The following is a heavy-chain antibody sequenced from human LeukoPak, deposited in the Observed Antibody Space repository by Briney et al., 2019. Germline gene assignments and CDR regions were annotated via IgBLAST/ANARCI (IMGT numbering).Heavy chain of an antibody. Sequence: GGSLRLSCAASGFIFSSHWMSWVRQAPGKGLKWVASIKEDGSEKSYMDSAKGRFTISRDNAKNSLYLQMNSLRAEDTAVYYCARGDGPGVVRYYMDVWGKGTTVTVSS. CDR1: GFIFSSHW. D-gene: IGHD3-3*01. CDR2: IKEDGSEK. V-gene: IGHV3-7*01. CDR3: ARGDGPGVVRYYMDV. J-gene: IGHJ6*03.